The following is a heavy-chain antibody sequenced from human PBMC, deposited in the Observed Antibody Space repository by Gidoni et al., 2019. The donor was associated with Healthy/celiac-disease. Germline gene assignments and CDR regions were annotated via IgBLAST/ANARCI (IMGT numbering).Heavy chain of an antibody. CDR2: INPSGGST. D-gene: IGHD3-22*01. CDR3: ARDGGGSSGYYLQLDY. CDR1: GYTFTSYY. J-gene: IGHJ4*02. V-gene: IGHV1-46*01. Sequence: QVQLVQSGAEVKKPGASVKVSCKASGYTFTSYYMHWVRQAPGQGLEWMGIINPSGGSTSYAQKFQGRVTMTRDTSTSTVYMELSSLRSEDTAVYYCARDGGGSSGYYLQLDYWGQGTLVTVSS.